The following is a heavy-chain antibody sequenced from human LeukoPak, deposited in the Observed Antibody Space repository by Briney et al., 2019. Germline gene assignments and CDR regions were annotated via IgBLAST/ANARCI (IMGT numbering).Heavy chain of an antibody. J-gene: IGHJ5*02. CDR3: ARHDFYSNYPHNWFDP. CDR1: GYSISSGYY. D-gene: IGHD4-11*01. CDR2: FYHSGNS. V-gene: IGHV4-38-2*01. Sequence: SETLSLTRAVSGYSISSGYYWGWIRQPPGKGLEWIGSFYHSGNSYYNPSLKSRVSISVDTSKNRFSLNLSSVTAADTALYYCARHDFYSNYPHNWFDPWGQGTLVTVSS.